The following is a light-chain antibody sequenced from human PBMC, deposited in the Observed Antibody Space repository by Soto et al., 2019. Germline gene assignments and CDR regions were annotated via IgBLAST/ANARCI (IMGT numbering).Light chain of an antibody. J-gene: IGKJ1*01. Sequence: DIQMTQSPSSVTASVGDRVTITCRASQDIITWLAWYQQRPGKPPKLLIYDASSLQSGVPSKFSGGGSGTEFTLTISSLQPDDFATYYCQQYYNYWTFGQGTKVDI. V-gene: IGKV1-5*01. CDR2: DAS. CDR3: QQYYNYWT. CDR1: QDIITW.